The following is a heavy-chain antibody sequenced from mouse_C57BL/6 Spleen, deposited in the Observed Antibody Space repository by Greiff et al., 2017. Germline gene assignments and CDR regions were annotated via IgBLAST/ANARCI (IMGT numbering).Heavy chain of an antibody. CDR2: IDPENGDT. CDR3: TTGGTTVVS. CDR1: GFNIKDDY. Sequence: VQLKESGAELVRPGASVKLSCTASGFNIKDDYMHWVKQRPEQGLEWIGWIDPENGDTEYASKFQGKATITADTSSNTAYLQLSSLTSEDTAVYYCTTGGTTVVSWGQGTTLTGSS. V-gene: IGHV14-4*01. D-gene: IGHD1-1*01. J-gene: IGHJ2*01.